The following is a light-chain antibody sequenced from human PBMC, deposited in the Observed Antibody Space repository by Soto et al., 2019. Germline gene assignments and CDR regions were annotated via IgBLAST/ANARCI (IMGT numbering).Light chain of an antibody. CDR1: QSVSNNY. J-gene: IGKJ1*01. CDR3: QQYTNYPWT. Sequence: VLTQSPGAVSLSTGERATLSCRASQSVSNNYLAWYQQKPGQAPRLLIYGASNRATGIPDRFSGSGSGTDFTLTISSLQPDDFATYYCQQYTNYPWTFCQGTKVDI. CDR2: GAS. V-gene: IGKV3-20*01.